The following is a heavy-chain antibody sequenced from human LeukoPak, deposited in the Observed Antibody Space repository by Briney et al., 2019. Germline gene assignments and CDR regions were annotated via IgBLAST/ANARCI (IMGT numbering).Heavy chain of an antibody. CDR1: GFTFSSYW. CDR2: IKQDGSEK. CDR3: ARDLRSSGYYAFDY. V-gene: IGHV3-7*01. D-gene: IGHD3-22*01. Sequence: GGSLRLSCAAPGFTFSSYWMSWVRQAPGKGLEWVANIKQDGSEKYYVDSVKGRFTISRDNAKNSLYLQMNSLRAEDTAVYYCARDLRSSGYYAFDYWGQGTLVTVSS. J-gene: IGHJ4*02.